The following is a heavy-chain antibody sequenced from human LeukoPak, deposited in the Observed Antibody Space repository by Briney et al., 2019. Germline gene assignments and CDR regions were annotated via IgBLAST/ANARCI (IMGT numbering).Heavy chain of an antibody. J-gene: IGHJ4*02. CDR3: ARTSLQLRELGIIADY. V-gene: IGHV4-39*07. Sequence: SETLSLTCTVSGGSISSSSYYWGWIRQPPGKGLEWIGSIYYSGSTYYNPSLKSRVTISVDTSKNQFSLKLSSVTAADTAVYYCARTSLQLRELGIIADYWGQGTLVTVSS. CDR1: GGSISSSSYY. CDR2: IYYSGST. D-gene: IGHD7-27*01.